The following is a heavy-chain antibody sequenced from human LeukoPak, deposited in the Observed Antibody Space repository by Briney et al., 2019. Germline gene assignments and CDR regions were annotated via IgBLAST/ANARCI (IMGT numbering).Heavy chain of an antibody. CDR3: ARDGCSSTSCYRWFDP. D-gene: IGHD2-2*01. J-gene: IGHJ5*02. V-gene: IGHV3-30*01. Sequence: GVSLRLSCEASRTTFNIYALHWLRQGPGKRLEWVAVIPNDGSHEEYADSVKGRFILSRDNTKNTMYLQMNGRRTEDSGVYYCARDGCSSTSCYRWFDPWGQGTLVTVSS. CDR2: IPNDGSHE. CDR1: RTTFNIYA.